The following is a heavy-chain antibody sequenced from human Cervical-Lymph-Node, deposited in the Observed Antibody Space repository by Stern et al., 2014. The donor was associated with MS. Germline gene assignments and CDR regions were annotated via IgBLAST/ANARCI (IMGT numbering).Heavy chain of an antibody. D-gene: IGHD1-26*01. CDR3: AKESGSYDYYYFGMDV. J-gene: IGHJ6*02. V-gene: IGHV3-23*04. Sequence: EVHLVESGGGLVQPGGSLRLSCTASGLTFSSYGMSWVRQAPGKGLEWVSVISGSGADTYYGDSVKGRFTISRDNSKNTLYLRMNSLRAEDTAVYYCAKESGSYDYYYFGMDVWGQGTTVIVSS. CDR2: ISGSGADT. CDR1: GLTFSSYG.